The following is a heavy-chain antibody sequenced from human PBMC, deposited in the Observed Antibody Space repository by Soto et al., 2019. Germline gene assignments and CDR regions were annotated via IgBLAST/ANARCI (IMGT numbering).Heavy chain of an antibody. CDR1: VFPFSKYS. D-gene: IGHD3-3*01. Sequence: HPGGSLRLSCAASVFPFSKYSMNWVRQAPGKGLEWISYISNSSRTIYYADSVKGRITISRDNAKNSLYLEMDSLRAEDMAIYYCARGDDYDFWSGYYSRLSNFDYWGQGTLVTVSS. J-gene: IGHJ4*02. CDR2: ISNSSRTI. CDR3: ARGDDYDFWSGYYSRLSNFDY. V-gene: IGHV3-48*01.